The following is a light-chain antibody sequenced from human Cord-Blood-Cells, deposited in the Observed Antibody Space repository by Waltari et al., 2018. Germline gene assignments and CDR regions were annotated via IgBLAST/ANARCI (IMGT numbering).Light chain of an antibody. CDR3: QQSYSTPYT. CDR2: DAS. V-gene: IGKV1-39*01. CDR1: QSISSY. J-gene: IGKJ2*01. Sequence: DIKMTQSPSSLSASVQDRVNITCRASQSISSYLNCYQQKPGKAPKLLIYDASSLQSGVPSRFSGSGSGTDFTLTISSLQPEDFATYYCQQSYSTPYTFGQGTKLEIK.